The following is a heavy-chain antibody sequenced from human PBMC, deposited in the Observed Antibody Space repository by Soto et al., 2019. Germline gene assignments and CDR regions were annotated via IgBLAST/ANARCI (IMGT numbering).Heavy chain of an antibody. Sequence: GGSLRLSCAASGFTFSRYGMHWVRQAPGKGLEWVAVISYDGSNKYYADSVKGRFTISRDNSKNTLYLQMNSLRAEDTAVYYCAKLRGWELLGFFDYWGQGTLVTVSS. CDR1: GFTFSRYG. D-gene: IGHD1-26*01. V-gene: IGHV3-30*18. CDR3: AKLRGWELLGFFDY. CDR2: ISYDGSNK. J-gene: IGHJ4*02.